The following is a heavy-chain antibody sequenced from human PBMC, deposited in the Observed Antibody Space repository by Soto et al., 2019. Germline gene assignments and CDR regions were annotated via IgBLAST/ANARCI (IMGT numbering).Heavy chain of an antibody. CDR1: GFMFSIYE. D-gene: IGHD1-7*01. V-gene: IGHV3-48*03. J-gene: IGHJ4*02. CDR3: ARDHPNRNYGTCFDY. CDR2: ISSGGINI. Sequence: GSLRLSCAASGFMFSIYEMNWVRQAPGKGLEWVSYISSGGINIHYADSVKGRFTISRDNAKNSLYLQMDNLRAEDTAVYYCARDHPNRNYGTCFDYWGQGTPVTVSS.